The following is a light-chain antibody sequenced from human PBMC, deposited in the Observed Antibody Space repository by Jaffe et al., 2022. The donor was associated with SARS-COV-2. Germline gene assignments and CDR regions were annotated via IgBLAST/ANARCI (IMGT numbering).Light chain of an antibody. J-gene: IGKJ1*01. CDR1: QDVNTW. Sequence: DIQMTQSPSSVSASAGDRVTITCRASQDVNTWLGWYQQKPGKAPELLISAASSLESGVPSRFSGSGSGTDFTLTISSLQPEDFATYYCQQTNSLPWTFGQGTKVQIK. CDR3: QQTNSLPWT. CDR2: AAS. V-gene: IGKV1-12*01.